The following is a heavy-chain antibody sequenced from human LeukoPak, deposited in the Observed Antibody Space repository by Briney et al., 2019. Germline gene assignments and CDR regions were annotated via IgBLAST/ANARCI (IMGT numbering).Heavy chain of an antibody. CDR3: ARADSSGYSLDENFDY. CDR2: IIPIFGIV. J-gene: IGHJ4*02. D-gene: IGHD3-22*01. CDR1: GGTLISYA. V-gene: IGHV1-69*10. Sequence: SVKVSCKASGGTLISYAINWVRQAPGQGLEWIGRIIPIFGIVNYAQNFQGRVTITADKSTNTAYMELSSLRSEDTAFYYCARADSSGYSLDENFDYWGQGTLVTVSS.